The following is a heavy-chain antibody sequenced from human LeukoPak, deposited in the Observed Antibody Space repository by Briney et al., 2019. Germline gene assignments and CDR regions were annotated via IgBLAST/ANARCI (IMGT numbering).Heavy chain of an antibody. V-gene: IGHV3-23*01. Sequence: GGSLRLSCAASGFTFSSYAMSWVRQAPGKGLEWVSSISGCSGSGGSTYYADSVKGRFTVSRDNSKNSLYLQMSSLTAADTAVYYCAQDRSIGTYYTFDNWGQGTLVTVSS. J-gene: IGHJ4*02. CDR3: AQDRSIGTYYTFDN. CDR1: GFTFSSYA. D-gene: IGHD1-26*01. CDR2: ISGCSGSGGST.